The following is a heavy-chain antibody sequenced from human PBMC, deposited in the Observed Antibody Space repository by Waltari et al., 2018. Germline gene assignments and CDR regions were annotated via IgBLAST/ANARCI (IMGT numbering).Heavy chain of an antibody. V-gene: IGHV4-61*02. CDR2: IFTTGST. Sequence: QVQLQESGPGLVKPSQTLSLTCTVSGGSISSGSYYWSWIRQPDGKGLEWIGRIFTTGSTNYNPSLKSRVTIPVDTSKNQFSLKLSSVTAADTAVYYCARIGYSYGHWDYWGQGTLVTVSS. CDR1: GGSISSGSYY. D-gene: IGHD5-18*01. J-gene: IGHJ4*02. CDR3: ARIGYSYGHWDY.